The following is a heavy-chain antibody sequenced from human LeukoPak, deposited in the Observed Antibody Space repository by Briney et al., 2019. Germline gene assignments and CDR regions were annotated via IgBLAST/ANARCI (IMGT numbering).Heavy chain of an antibody. CDR2: ITSSGTA. Sequence: PGGSLRLSCAASGLTFGSYGMGWVRQAPGKGLEWVSSITSSGTANYADSVKGRFTISRDNSKNTLYLQMNSLRAEDTAVYYCAKDDNWLQFESWGQGTLVTVSS. J-gene: IGHJ5*01. V-gene: IGHV3-23*01. D-gene: IGHD5-24*01. CDR1: GLTFGSYG. CDR3: AKDDNWLQFES.